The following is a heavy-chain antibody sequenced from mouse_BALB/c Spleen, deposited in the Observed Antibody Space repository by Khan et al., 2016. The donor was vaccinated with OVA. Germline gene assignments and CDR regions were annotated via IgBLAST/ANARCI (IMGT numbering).Heavy chain of an antibody. Sequence: QVQLQQPGPELVRPGVSVKISCKGSGYTFTDYAMHWVKQSHAKSLEWIGLISTYSGNTNYNQKFKDKATMTVDKSSSTAYMELARSTSEYSAIYYCARPAYDGYYDYWGQGTTLTVSS. CDR2: ISTYSGNT. CDR3: ARPAYDGYYDY. CDR1: GYTFTDYA. V-gene: IGHV1S137*01. D-gene: IGHD2-3*01. J-gene: IGHJ2*01.